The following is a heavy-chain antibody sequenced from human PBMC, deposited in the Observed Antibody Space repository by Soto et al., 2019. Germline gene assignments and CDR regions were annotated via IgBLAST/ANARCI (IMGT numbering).Heavy chain of an antibody. D-gene: IGHD6-13*01. CDR2: IYHSGST. CDR1: GGSISSGGYS. CDR3: AREKGSSFSFDY. J-gene: IGHJ4*02. V-gene: IGHV4-30-2*01. Sequence: SETLSLTCAVSGGSISSGGYSWSWIRQPPGKGLEWIGYIYHSGSTYYNPSLESRVTISVDRSKNQFSLKLSSVTAADTAVYYGAREKGSSFSFDYWGQGTLVTVSS.